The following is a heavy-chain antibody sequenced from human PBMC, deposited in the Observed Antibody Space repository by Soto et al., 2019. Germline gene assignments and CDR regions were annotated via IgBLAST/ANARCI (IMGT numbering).Heavy chain of an antibody. CDR3: ARSLTGYYYDSSGYAQPLDY. CDR1: GGTFSSYA. Sequence: SVKVSCKASGGTFSSYAISWVRQAPGQGLEWMGGIIPIFGTANYAQKFQGRVTITADESTSTAYMELSSLRSEDTAVYYCARSLTGYYYDSSGYAQPLDYWGQGTLVTVSS. CDR2: IIPIFGTA. J-gene: IGHJ4*02. D-gene: IGHD3-22*01. V-gene: IGHV1-69*13.